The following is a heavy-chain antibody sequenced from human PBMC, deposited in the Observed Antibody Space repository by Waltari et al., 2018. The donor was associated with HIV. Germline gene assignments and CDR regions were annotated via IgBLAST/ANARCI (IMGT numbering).Heavy chain of an antibody. CDR1: GSTFSSYS. V-gene: IGHV3-21*01. Sequence: EVQLVVSGGGLVKHGGSLRLSCAASGSTFSSYSMNWVRQAPGKGLEWVSSISSSSIYISYADSVKGRFTISRDNAKNSLYLQMNSLRAEDTAVYYCARQDSSGGNYYYGMDVWGQGTTVTVSS. J-gene: IGHJ6*02. D-gene: IGHD3-22*01. CDR3: ARQDSSGGNYYYGMDV. CDR2: ISSSSIYI.